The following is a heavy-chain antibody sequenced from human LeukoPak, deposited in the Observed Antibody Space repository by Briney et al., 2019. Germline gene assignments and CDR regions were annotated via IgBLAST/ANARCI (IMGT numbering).Heavy chain of an antibody. Sequence: PGGSLRLSCAASGFTVSSNYMSWVRQAPGKGLEWVSVIYSGGSTYYADSVKGRFTISRDNSKNTLYLQMNSLRAEDTAVYYCAKESYYDFWSGYSHWGQGTLVTVSS. CDR2: IYSGGST. CDR3: AKESYYDFWSGYSH. CDR1: GFTVSSNY. V-gene: IGHV3-53*05. J-gene: IGHJ4*02. D-gene: IGHD3-3*01.